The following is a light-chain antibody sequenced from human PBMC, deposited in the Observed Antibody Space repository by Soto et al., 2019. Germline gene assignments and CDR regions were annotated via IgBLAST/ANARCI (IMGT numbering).Light chain of an antibody. CDR1: QSVSSN. CDR2: GAS. J-gene: IGKJ1*01. V-gene: IGKV3-15*01. Sequence: IVMTQSPVTLSMSPGERATLSFSAGQSVSSNLAWYQQKPGQAPRLLIYGASTRATGIPARFTGSGSGTEFTLTISSLQFDDSAVYYCQQYNNWWTFGQGTKVDIK. CDR3: QQYNNWWT.